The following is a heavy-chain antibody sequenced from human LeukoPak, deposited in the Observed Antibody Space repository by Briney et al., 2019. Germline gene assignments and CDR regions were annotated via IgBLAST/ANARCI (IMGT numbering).Heavy chain of an antibody. CDR3: ARDYSSSSWYAPYYYYYMDV. CDR2: ISTYNGNT. V-gene: IGHV1-18*01. D-gene: IGHD6-13*01. J-gene: IGHJ6*03. CDR1: GYTFTSYG. Sequence: GASVKVSCKASGYTFTSYGISWVRQAPGQGLEWMGWISTYNGNTNYAQNLQGRVTMTTDTSTSTAYMELRSLRSDDTAVYYCARDYSSSSWYAPYYYYYMDVWGKGTTVTVSS.